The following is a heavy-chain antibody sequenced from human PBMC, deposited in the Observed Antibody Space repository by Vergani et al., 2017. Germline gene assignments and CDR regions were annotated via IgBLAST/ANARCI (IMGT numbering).Heavy chain of an antibody. CDR2: IYHSGGT. CDR1: GGSISSSNR. D-gene: IGHD6-13*01. J-gene: IGHJ5*02. V-gene: IGHV4-4*02. Sequence: QVQLQESGPGLVKTSGTLSLTCAVSGGSISSSNRWGWVRQPPGKGLEWIGEIYHSGGTNYNPSLKRRVTISVDKSKNQFSLKLSSVTAADTAVYYCAGLAAAGTLSWFDPWGQGTLVTVSS. CDR3: AGLAAAGTLSWFDP.